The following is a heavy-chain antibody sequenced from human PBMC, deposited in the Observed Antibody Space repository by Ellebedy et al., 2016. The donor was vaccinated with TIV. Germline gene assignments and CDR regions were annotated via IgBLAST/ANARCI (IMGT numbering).Heavy chain of an antibody. Sequence: GESLKISCAVSGFSLSANYMSWVRQAPGKGLEWVSIIYSAGNTYYPDSVKGRFTISRDTSKNTVFLQMNTLRAEDTAVYYCARVDLGLAFDYWGRGTLVTVSS. D-gene: IGHD3/OR15-3a*01. CDR1: GFSLSANY. V-gene: IGHV3-53*01. CDR2: IYSAGNT. J-gene: IGHJ4*02. CDR3: ARVDLGLAFDY.